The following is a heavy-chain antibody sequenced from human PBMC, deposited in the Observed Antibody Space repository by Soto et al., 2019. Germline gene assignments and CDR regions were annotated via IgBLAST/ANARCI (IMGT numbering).Heavy chain of an antibody. CDR2: ISGSGGST. CDR1: GFTFSSYA. Sequence: GGSLRLSCAASGFTFSSYAMSWVRQAPGKGLEWVSAISGSGGSTYYADSVKGRFTISRDNSKNTLYLQMNSLRVEDTAVYYCAKDPITYYYDSSGESTRFDYWGQGTLVTVSS. D-gene: IGHD3-22*01. V-gene: IGHV3-23*01. J-gene: IGHJ4*02. CDR3: AKDPITYYYDSSGESTRFDY.